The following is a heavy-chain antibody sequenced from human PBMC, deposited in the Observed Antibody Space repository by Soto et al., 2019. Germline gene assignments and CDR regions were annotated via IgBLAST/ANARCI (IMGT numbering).Heavy chain of an antibody. D-gene: IGHD1-1*01. CDR1: GYNFVTYG. J-gene: IGHJ6*02. CDR3: ARDRGETTGLAFYGMDV. V-gene: IGHV1-18*01. Sequence: GASVKVSCKASGYNFVTYGITWVRQAPGQGLEWMGWISGFYGETKYAEKLQNRVTMTRDTSTSTAYLELRNLSSDDTAVYYCARDRGETTGLAFYGMDVWGQGTTVTVSS. CDR2: ISGFYGET.